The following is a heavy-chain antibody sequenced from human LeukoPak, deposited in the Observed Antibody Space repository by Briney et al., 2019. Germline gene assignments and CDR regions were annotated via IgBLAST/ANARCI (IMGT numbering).Heavy chain of an antibody. CDR1: GFTFSSYW. CDR3: AGGFLEWSYAFDI. Sequence: GGSLRLSCAASGFTFSSYWMSWVRQAAGEGLEWVANIKQDGSEKYYVDSVKGRFTISRDNAKNSLYLQMNSLRAEDTAVYHCAGGFLEWSYAFDIWGQGTMVTVSS. J-gene: IGHJ3*02. V-gene: IGHV3-7*01. D-gene: IGHD3-3*01. CDR2: IKQDGSEK.